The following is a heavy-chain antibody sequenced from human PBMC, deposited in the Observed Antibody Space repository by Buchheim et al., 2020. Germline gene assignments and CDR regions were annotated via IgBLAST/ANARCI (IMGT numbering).Heavy chain of an antibody. D-gene: IGHD3-3*01. V-gene: IGHV3-30*18. CDR2: ISYDGSNK. CDR1: GFTFSSYS. Sequence: QVQLVESGGGVVQPGRSLRLSCAASGFTFSSYSMHWVRQAPGKGLEWVAVISYDGSNKYYADSVKGRFTISRDNSKNTLYLQMNSLRAEDTAVYYCAKDLGYDFWSGYLTYWGQGTL. J-gene: IGHJ4*02. CDR3: AKDLGYDFWSGYLTY.